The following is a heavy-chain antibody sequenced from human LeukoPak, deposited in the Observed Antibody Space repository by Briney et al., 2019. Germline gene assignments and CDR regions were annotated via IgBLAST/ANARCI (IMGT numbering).Heavy chain of an antibody. CDR3: ARGGCSSTSCYTGGFDY. CDR1: GGSFSGYY. D-gene: IGHD2-2*02. Sequence: SETLSLTCAVYGGSFSGYYWSWIRQPPGKGLEWIGEINHSGSTNYNPSLKSRVTISVDTSKNQFSLKLSSVTAADTAVYYRARGGCSSTSCYTGGFDYWGQGTLVTVSS. V-gene: IGHV4-34*01. CDR2: INHSGST. J-gene: IGHJ4*02.